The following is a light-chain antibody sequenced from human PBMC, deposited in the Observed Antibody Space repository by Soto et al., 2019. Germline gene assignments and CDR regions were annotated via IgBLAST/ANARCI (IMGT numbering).Light chain of an antibody. CDR3: QQYNSYWT. V-gene: IGKV1-5*01. Sequence: TRSPSTLSASVGDRVTITFRASQSVSTWLAWYQQKPGKAPKLLIYDVSSLESGVPSRFSGSGSGTEFTLTISSLQPDDFATYYCQQYNSYWTFGQGTKVDIK. CDR2: DVS. J-gene: IGKJ1*01. CDR1: QSVSTW.